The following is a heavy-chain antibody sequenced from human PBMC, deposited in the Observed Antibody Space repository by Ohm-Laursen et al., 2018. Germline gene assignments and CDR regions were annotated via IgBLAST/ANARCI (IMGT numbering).Heavy chain of an antibody. J-gene: IGHJ4*02. V-gene: IGHV3-9*01. CDR2: ISWNSGSI. Sequence: SLRLSCSASGFTFDDYAMHWVRQAPGKGLEWVSGISWNSGSIGYADSVKGRFTISRDNAKNSLYLQMNSLRAEDTAVYYCARDYRWGQGTLVTVSS. CDR1: GFTFDDYA. CDR3: ARDYR.